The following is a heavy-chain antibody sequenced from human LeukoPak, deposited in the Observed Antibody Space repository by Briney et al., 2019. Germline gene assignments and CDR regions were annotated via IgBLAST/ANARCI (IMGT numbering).Heavy chain of an antibody. CDR3: TTALRRYATGDY. CDR2: IKSKTDGGTT. D-gene: IGHD3-3*01. J-gene: IGHJ4*02. V-gene: IGHV3-15*01. Sequence: GGSLRLSCAASGFTFSNAWMSWVRQAPRKGLEWVGHIKSKTDGGTTDYAAPVKGRFAISRDDSKNTLYLQMNSLKTEDTAVYYCTTALRRYATGDYWGQGTLVTVSS. CDR1: GFTFSNAW.